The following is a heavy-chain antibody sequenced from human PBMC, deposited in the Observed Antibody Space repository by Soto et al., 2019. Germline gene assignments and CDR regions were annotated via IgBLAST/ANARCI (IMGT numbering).Heavy chain of an antibody. CDR2: ISGSGGST. CDR1: GFTFSTYA. Sequence: EVQLLESGGGLVQPGGSLRLSCAASGFTFSTYAVSWVRQAPGKGLEWVSSISGSGGSTYYADSVKGRFTISRDNSKNTLYLQMNSLRAEDTAVYYCATLRATIFGVVTQGEFDYWGQGTLVTVSS. V-gene: IGHV3-23*01. D-gene: IGHD3-3*01. CDR3: ATLRATIFGVVTQGEFDY. J-gene: IGHJ4*02.